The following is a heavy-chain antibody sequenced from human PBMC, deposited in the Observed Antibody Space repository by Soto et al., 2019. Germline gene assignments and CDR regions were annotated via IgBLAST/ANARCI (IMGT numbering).Heavy chain of an antibody. Sequence: QVQLVQSGAEVKKPGASVKVSCKASGYTFTSYGISWVRQAPGQGLEWMGWISAYNGNTNYAQKLQGRVTMTTDTSTSTAYMELRSLRSDDTAXYYCAXDAIVVVPAAPWDYYYYYMDVWGKGTTVTVSS. V-gene: IGHV1-18*01. J-gene: IGHJ6*03. D-gene: IGHD2-2*01. CDR3: AXDAIVVVPAAPWDYYYYYMDV. CDR2: ISAYNGNT. CDR1: GYTFTSYG.